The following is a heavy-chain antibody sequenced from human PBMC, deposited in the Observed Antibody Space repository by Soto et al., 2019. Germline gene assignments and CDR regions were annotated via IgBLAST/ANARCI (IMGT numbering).Heavy chain of an antibody. CDR3: ARRAKTATTNWGAFDI. CDR1: GFTFSTYV. D-gene: IGHD1-7*01. CDR2: ISYSADKT. V-gene: IGHV3-23*01. Sequence: EVQLLESGGGLVQPGGSLRLSCAASGFTFSTYVMNWVRQAPGKGLEWVSTISYSADKTFYADSVKGRFTISRDNSMDTLFLQMNSLRADDAALYYCARRAKTATTNWGAFDIWGQGTMVTVSS. J-gene: IGHJ3*02.